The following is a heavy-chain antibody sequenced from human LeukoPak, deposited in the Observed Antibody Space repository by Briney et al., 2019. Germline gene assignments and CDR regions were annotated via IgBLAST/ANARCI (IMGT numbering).Heavy chain of an antibody. CDR3: ARGLEGYFDY. D-gene: IGHD1-1*01. V-gene: IGHV3-74*01. CDR1: GFTFSSYW. J-gene: IGHJ4*02. Sequence: PGGSLRLSCAASGFTFSSYWMHWVRQAPGKGLVWVSRMNSDGSSTSYADSVKGRFTISRDNAKNTLYLQMESLRAEDTAAEYSARGLEGYFDYWGQGTLVTVSS. CDR2: MNSDGSST.